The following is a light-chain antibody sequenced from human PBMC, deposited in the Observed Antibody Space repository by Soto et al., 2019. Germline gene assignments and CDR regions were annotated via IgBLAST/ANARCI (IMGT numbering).Light chain of an antibody. CDR3: MQGTHWPLT. J-gene: IGKJ4*01. CDR2: EVS. V-gene: IGKV2-30*01. CDR1: QSLLYSDGKTF. Sequence: VVMTQSPLSLPVTLGQPASVSCRSSQSLLYSDGKTFLTWFHQRPGQAPRRLIYEVSNRDSGVPDRFSGSGSGTDFTLKISRVEAEDAGLYYCMQGTHWPLTFGGGTKVDIK.